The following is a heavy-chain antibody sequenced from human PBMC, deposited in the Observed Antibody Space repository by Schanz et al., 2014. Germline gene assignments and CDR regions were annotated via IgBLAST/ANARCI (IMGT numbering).Heavy chain of an antibody. Sequence: EVQLLESGGGLVEPGGSLRLSCAASGFSFSSYAMGWVRQARGKGLEWVSVIGVDGTTTYYADSVKGRFTISRDNSKTTVYLQMSSLRAEDTAVYYCAKSQGSSFDSWGQGTLVTVSS. V-gene: IGHV3-23*01. CDR3: AKSQGSSFDS. D-gene: IGHD6-13*01. J-gene: IGHJ4*02. CDR1: GFSFSSYA. CDR2: IGVDGTTT.